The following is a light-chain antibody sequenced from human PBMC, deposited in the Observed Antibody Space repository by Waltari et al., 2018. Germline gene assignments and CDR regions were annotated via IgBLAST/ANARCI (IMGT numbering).Light chain of an antibody. CDR1: SSDVGGYNY. V-gene: IGLV2-11*01. CDR3: CSYAGSYNLV. Sequence: ALTQPRSVSGSPGQSVTISCTGTSSDVGGYNYVSWYQQHPGKAPKFMIYDVSERPSGVPDRFSGSKSGNTASLTISGLQAEDEADYYCCSYAGSYNLVFGGGTKLTVL. J-gene: IGLJ2*01. CDR2: DVS.